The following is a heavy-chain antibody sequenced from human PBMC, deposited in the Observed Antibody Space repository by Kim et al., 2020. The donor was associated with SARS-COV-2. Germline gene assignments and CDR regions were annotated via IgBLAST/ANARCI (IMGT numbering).Heavy chain of an antibody. V-gene: IGHV3-30-3*01. D-gene: IGHD2-2*01. CDR2: ISYDGSNK. Sequence: GGSLRLSCAASGFTFSSYAMHWVRQAPGKGLEWVSVISYDGSNKYYADSVKGRFTISRDNSKNTLYLQMNSLRAEDTAVYYCARGLYCSSTSCPRGYYYYYGMALWGQGTTVTVSS. CDR1: GFTFSSYA. CDR3: ARGLYCSSTSCPRGYYYYYGMAL. J-gene: IGHJ6*02.